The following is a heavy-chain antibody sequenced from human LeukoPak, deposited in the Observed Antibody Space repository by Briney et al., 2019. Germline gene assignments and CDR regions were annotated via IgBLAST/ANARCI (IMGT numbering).Heavy chain of an antibody. CDR1: GFTFSTYW. V-gene: IGHV3-7*05. CDR2: INQAGSEK. D-gene: IGHD1-20*01. Sequence: QSAGSLRLPCAGSGFTFSTYWMSWVRQVPGPGLEWVANINQAGSEKYYVDSVKGRFTISRDNAKNSLYLQMNSLRAEDTAVYYCARSITAKTNWFDPWGQGTLVTVSS. J-gene: IGHJ5*02. CDR3: ARSITAKTNWFDP.